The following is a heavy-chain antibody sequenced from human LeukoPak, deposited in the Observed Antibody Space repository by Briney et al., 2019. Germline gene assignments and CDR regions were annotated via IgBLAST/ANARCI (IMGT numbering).Heavy chain of an antibody. CDR3: ARQTLLYSSSWSIPNWFDP. Sequence: SETLSLTCTVSGGSISSSSYYWGWIRQPPGKGLEWIGSIYYSGSTYYNPSLKSRVTISVDTSKNQFSLKLSSVTAADTAVYYCARQTLLYSSSWSIPNWFDPWGQGTLVTVSS. J-gene: IGHJ5*02. V-gene: IGHV4-39*01. D-gene: IGHD6-13*01. CDR2: IYYSGST. CDR1: GGSISSSSYY.